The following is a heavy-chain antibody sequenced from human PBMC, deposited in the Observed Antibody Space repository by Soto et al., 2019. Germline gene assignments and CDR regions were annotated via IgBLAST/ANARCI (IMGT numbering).Heavy chain of an antibody. CDR2: IIPIFATA. CDR1: GGTFSSSP. Sequence: QVQLVQSGAEVKKPGSSVNVSCKASGGTFSSSPINWVRQAPGQGLEWLGGIIPIFATADYAQKFQGRVTITADESTSTDYMELSSLRSEDTAVYYCAQCLLGVNYYDGMDVWGQGTTVTVSS. J-gene: IGHJ6*02. V-gene: IGHV1-69*12. D-gene: IGHD3-16*01. CDR3: AQCLLGVNYYDGMDV.